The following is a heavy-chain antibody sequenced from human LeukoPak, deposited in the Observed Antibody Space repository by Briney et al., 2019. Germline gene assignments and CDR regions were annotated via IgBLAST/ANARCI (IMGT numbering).Heavy chain of an antibody. D-gene: IGHD5-18*01. CDR1: GGSISSGGYY. V-gene: IGHV4-31*03. CDR3: ARDRDGPTGYSYGVDY. J-gene: IGHJ4*02. Sequence: SQTLSLTCTVSGGSISSGGYYWSWIRQHPGKGLEWIGYIYYSGSTYYNPSLKSRVTISVDTSKNQFSLRLSSVTAADTAVYYCARDRDGPTGYSYGVDYWGQGTLVTVSS. CDR2: IYYSGST.